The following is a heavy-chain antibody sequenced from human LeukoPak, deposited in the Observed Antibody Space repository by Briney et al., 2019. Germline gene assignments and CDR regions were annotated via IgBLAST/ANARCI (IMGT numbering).Heavy chain of an antibody. CDR1: GGTLSSYA. D-gene: IGHD2-21*02. J-gene: IGHJ5*02. Sequence: SVKVFCKGSGGTLSSYAIRWGGQAPGQGVEWGGGINPNFGKRKYAQKFQGRVTITADESTSTAYMELSSLRSEDTAVYYCARVKPAYCGGDCYWYNWFDPWGQGTLVTVSS. CDR3: ARVKPAYCGGDCYWYNWFDP. CDR2: INPNFGKR. V-gene: IGHV1-69*01.